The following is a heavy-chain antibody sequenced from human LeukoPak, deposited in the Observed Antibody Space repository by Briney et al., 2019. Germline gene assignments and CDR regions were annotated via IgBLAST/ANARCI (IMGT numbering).Heavy chain of an antibody. D-gene: IGHD3-10*01. Sequence: SETPSLTCTVSGGSISSYYWSWIRQPPGKGLEWIGYIYYSGSTNYNPSLKSRVTISVDTSKNQFSLKLSSVTAADTAVYYCARGGITMVRGALGHYYGMDVWGQGTTVTVSS. CDR3: ARGGITMVRGALGHYYGMDV. CDR1: GGSISSYY. V-gene: IGHV4-59*08. J-gene: IGHJ6*02. CDR2: IYYSGST.